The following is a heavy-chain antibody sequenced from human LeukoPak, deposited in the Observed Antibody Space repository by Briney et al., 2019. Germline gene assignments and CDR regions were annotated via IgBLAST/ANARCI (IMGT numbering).Heavy chain of an antibody. CDR2: IYYSGDA. CDR1: GGSISDSTYY. D-gene: IGHD2-8*02. Sequence: KPSETLSLTCSVSGGSISDSTYYWGWIRQPPGKGLEWIGSIYYSGDASYNPSLRSRVSMSVDPSKNQISLKVTSVAAEDTAVYYCAREVSTGWTYFDSWGQGTLVTVSS. V-gene: IGHV4-39*02. CDR3: AREVSTGWTYFDS. J-gene: IGHJ4*02.